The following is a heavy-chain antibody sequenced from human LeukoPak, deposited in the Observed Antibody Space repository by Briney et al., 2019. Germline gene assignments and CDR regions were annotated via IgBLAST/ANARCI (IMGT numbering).Heavy chain of an antibody. D-gene: IGHD3-3*01. V-gene: IGHV1-2*02. CDR1: GYTFTGYY. CDR2: INPNNAGT. CDR3: ARANDFWSGYYK. J-gene: IGHJ4*02. Sequence: ASVKVSCKASGYTFTGYYMHWVRQAPGQGLEWMGWINPNNAGTNYAQKFQGRVTMTRDTSISTAYMELSRLRSDDTAVYYCARANDFWSGYYKWGQGTLVTVSS.